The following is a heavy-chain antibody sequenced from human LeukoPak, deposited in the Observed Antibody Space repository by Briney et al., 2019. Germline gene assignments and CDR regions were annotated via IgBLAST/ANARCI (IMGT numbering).Heavy chain of an antibody. CDR3: AKDSNAYYDFWSGYHPGGYYFDY. D-gene: IGHD3-3*01. CDR2: ISGSGGST. Sequence: GGSLRLSCAASGFSFNNFAVSWVRQAPGKGLEWVSAISGSGGSTYYADSVKGRFTISRDNSKNTLYLQMNSLRAEDTAVYYCAKDSNAYYDFWSGYHPGGYYFDYWGQGTLVTVSS. CDR1: GFSFNNFA. V-gene: IGHV3-23*01. J-gene: IGHJ4*02.